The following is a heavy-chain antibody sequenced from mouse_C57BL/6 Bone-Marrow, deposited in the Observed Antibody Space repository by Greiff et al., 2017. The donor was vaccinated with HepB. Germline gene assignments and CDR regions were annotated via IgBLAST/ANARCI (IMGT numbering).Heavy chain of an antibody. Sequence: QVQLKQPGAELVKPGASVKLSCKASGYTFTSYWMHWVKQRPGRGLEWIGRIDPNSGGTKYNEKFKSKATLTVDKPSSTAYMQLSSLTSEDSAVYYCARRGAHWYFDVWGTGTTVTVSS. J-gene: IGHJ1*03. CDR1: GYTFTSYW. CDR2: IDPNSGGT. V-gene: IGHV1-72*01. CDR3: ARRGAHWYFDV.